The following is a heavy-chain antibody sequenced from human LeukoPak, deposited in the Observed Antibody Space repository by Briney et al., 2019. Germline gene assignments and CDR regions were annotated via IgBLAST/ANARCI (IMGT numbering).Heavy chain of an antibody. D-gene: IGHD3-9*01. CDR3: ARLYDILTSNSFDP. V-gene: IGHV5-51*01. J-gene: IGHJ5*02. CDR1: GYSFSNYW. Sequence: AGESLKISCKGSGYSFSNYWIGWVGQMPGKGLEWMGITYPGDSDTRYSPSFQGQVTISADKSISTAYVQWSSLKASDTAMYYCARLYDILTSNSFDPWGQGTLVTVSS. CDR2: TYPGDSDT.